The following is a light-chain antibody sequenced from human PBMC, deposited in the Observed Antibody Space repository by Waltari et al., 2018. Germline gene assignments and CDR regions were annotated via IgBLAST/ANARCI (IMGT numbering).Light chain of an antibody. J-gene: IGKJ4*01. CDR1: HSVDWY. CDR2: DTS. V-gene: IGKV3-11*01. Sequence: EIVLTQSPATLSLSPGERATLSCRASHSVDWYLAWYQQRPGQPPRLLIYDTSNRAPGIPARFSGSGSDTDFTLTISSLEPEEFAVYYCQQRRSWPLTFGGGTKVEIE. CDR3: QQRRSWPLT.